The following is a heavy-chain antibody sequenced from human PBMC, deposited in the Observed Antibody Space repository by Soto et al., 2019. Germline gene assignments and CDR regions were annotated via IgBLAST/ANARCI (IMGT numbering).Heavy chain of an antibody. CDR3: ASRVGVNDAFDI. V-gene: IGHV5-51*01. Sequence: LGESLKISCEGSGYSFTTHWIVWVRQMSGKGLEWMGIIYPTDSDTRYSPSFQGQVTISADKSISTAYLQWSSLKASDTATYYCASRVGVNDAFDIWGQGTMVTVSS. J-gene: IGHJ3*02. D-gene: IGHD1-26*01. CDR1: GYSFTTHW. CDR2: IYPTDSDT.